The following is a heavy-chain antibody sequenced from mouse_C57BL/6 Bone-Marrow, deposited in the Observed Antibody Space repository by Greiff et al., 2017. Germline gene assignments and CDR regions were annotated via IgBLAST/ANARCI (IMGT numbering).Heavy chain of an antibody. CDR1: GYTFTDYY. V-gene: IGHV1-76*01. CDR3: ARYDGSSYFDY. J-gene: IGHJ2*01. Sequence: QVQLQQSGAELVRPGASVKLSCKASGYTFTDYYINWVKQRPGQGLEWIARIYPGSGNTYYNEKFKGKATLTAEKSSSTAYMQLSSLTSEDSAVYFCARYDGSSYFDYWGQGTTLTVSS. D-gene: IGHD1-1*01. CDR2: IYPGSGNT.